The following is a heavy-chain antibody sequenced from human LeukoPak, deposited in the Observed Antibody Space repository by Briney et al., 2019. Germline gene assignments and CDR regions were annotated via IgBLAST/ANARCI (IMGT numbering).Heavy chain of an antibody. CDR3: AGFTYYYGSGSYYGAKRLKELPDY. CDR2: ISAYNGNT. V-gene: IGHV1-18*01. CDR1: GYTFTSYG. J-gene: IGHJ4*02. Sequence: ASVKVSCKASGYTFTSYGISWVRQAPGQGLEWMGWISAYNGNTNYAQKLQGRVTMTTDTSTSTAYMELRSLRSDDTAVFYCAGFTYYYGSGSYYGAKRLKELPDYWGQGTLVTVSS. D-gene: IGHD3-10*01.